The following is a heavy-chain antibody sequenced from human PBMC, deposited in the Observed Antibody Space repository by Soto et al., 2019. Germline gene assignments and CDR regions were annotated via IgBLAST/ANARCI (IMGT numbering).Heavy chain of an antibody. Sequence: QVQLQESGPGLVKPSQTLSLTCTVSGGSIRSGVSYWIWIRQHPGKGLEWIGYIYYSGNTFYNPSLQSRVTISVDTSKHLFSLKLSSVTAADPAVYYCAKGPCPHLPFDYWGQGTLVTVSS. V-gene: IGHV4-31*03. CDR2: IYYSGNT. CDR1: GGSIRSGVSY. D-gene: IGHD3-3*02. J-gene: IGHJ4*02. CDR3: AKGPCPHLPFDY.